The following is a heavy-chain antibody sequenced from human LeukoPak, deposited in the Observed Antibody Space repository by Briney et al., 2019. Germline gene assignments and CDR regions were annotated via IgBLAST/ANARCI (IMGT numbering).Heavy chain of an antibody. CDR3: ARVEYDILTGLYYFDY. CDR2: IYSGGST. Sequence: GGSLRLSCAASGFTFSSYAMSWVRQAPGKGLEWVSVIYSGGSTYYADSVKGRFTISRDNSKNTLYLQMNSLRAEDTAVYYCARVEYDILTGLYYFDYWGQGTLVTVSS. J-gene: IGHJ4*02. CDR1: GFTFSSYA. V-gene: IGHV3-66*01. D-gene: IGHD3-9*01.